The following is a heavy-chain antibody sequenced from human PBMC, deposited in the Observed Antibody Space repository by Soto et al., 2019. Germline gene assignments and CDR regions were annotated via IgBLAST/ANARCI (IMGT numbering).Heavy chain of an antibody. V-gene: IGHV3-11*06. CDR2: ISGSSDNT. Sequence: LRLSCAASGFTFSDYYMSWIRQAPGKGLEWLSYISGSSDNTNYADSVKGRFTISRDNAKKSLYLEMNSLRAEDTAVYYCATITMMTWGQGTLVTVSS. CDR3: ATITMMT. D-gene: IGHD3-22*01. CDR1: GFTFSDYY. J-gene: IGHJ5*02.